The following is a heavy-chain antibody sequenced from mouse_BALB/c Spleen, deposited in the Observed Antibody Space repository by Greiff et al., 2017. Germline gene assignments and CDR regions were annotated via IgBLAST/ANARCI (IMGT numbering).Heavy chain of an antibody. CDR1: GYTFTSYW. CDR2: IDPSDSYT. Sequence: QVQLQQPGAELVKPGASVKISCKASGYTFTSYWMNWVKQRPGQGLEWIGEIDPSDSYTNNNQKFKDKATLTVDKSSSTAYMQLSSLTSEDSAVYYCARRGSTMITSWFAYWGQGTLVTVSA. V-gene: IGHV1S126*01. CDR3: ARRGSTMITSWFAY. J-gene: IGHJ3*01. D-gene: IGHD2-4*01.